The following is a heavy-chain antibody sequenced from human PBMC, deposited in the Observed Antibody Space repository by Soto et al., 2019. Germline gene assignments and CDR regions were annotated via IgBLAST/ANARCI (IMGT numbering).Heavy chain of an antibody. CDR1: VFTFSSHA. CDR2: ISSGGDNT. Sequence: GGSLRLSCAASVFTFSSHAMSWVRQAPGKGLEWVSTISSGGDNTYSADSVKGRFTTSRGNSKNTLYLQMNSLRAEDTAVYYCAKDFDSYSSGRYGMDVWGQGTTVTVSS. J-gene: IGHJ6*02. D-gene: IGHD6-19*01. CDR3: AKDFDSYSSGRYGMDV. V-gene: IGHV3-23*01.